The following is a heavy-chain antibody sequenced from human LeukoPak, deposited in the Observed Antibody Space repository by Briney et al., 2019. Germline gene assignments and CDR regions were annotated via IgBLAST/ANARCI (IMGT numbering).Heavy chain of an antibody. Sequence: PSETLSLTCTVSGGSISSGGYYWSWIRQHPGKGLEWIGYIYYSGSTYYNPPLKSRVTISVDTSKNQFSLKLSSVTAADTAVYYCAGPGVPAAHKNYYYGMDVWGQGTTVTVSS. V-gene: IGHV4-31*03. J-gene: IGHJ6*02. CDR1: GGSISSGGYY. D-gene: IGHD2-2*01. CDR3: AGPGVPAAHKNYYYGMDV. CDR2: IYYSGST.